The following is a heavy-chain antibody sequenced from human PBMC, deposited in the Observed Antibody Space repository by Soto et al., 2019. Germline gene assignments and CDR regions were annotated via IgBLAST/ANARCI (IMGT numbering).Heavy chain of an antibody. CDR2: ISGSGGST. Sequence: EVQLLESGGGLVQPGGSLRLSCAASGFTFSSYAMSWVRQAPGKGLEWVSAISGSGGSTYYADSVKGRFTISRDNSKNTLYLQMNSLRAEDTAVYYCAKVGQVKYCSGGSYYYFDYWGQGSLVNVSS. J-gene: IGHJ4*02. V-gene: IGHV3-23*01. D-gene: IGHD2-15*01. CDR3: AKVGQVKYCSGGSYYYFDY. CDR1: GFTFSSYA.